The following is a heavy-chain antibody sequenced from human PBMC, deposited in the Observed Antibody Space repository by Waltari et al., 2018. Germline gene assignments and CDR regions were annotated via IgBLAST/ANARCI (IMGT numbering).Heavy chain of an antibody. D-gene: IGHD6-13*01. CDR2: IIDSGGST. CDR3: VKYSSSYSPFDY. CDR1: GFTFSSYA. J-gene: IGHJ4*02. V-gene: IGHV3-23*01. Sequence: EVQLLESGGGLVQPGGSLRLSCAASGFTFSSYAMSWVRQAQGKGLEWVAAIIDSGGSTYYADSVKGRFTISRDNSKNTLYLQMNSLRAEDTAVYYCVKYSSSYSPFDYWGQGTLVTVSS.